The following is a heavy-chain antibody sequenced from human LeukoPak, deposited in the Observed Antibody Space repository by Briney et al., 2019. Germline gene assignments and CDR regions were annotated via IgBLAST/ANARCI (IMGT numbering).Heavy chain of an antibody. V-gene: IGHV3-74*01. Sequence: GGSLRLSCAASGFTFSSYSMNWVRQAPGKGLVWVSRIKSDGTSTSYADSVKGRFTASRDIAKNTLFLQMNSLRAEDTAVYYCAVRYSGSWYLFDYWGQGTLVTVSS. D-gene: IGHD6-13*01. J-gene: IGHJ4*02. CDR1: GFTFSSYS. CDR2: IKSDGTST. CDR3: AVRYSGSWYLFDY.